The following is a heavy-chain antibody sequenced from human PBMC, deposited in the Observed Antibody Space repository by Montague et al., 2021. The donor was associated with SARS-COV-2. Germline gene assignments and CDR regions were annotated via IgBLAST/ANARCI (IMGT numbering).Heavy chain of an antibody. CDR2: KYYSGST. J-gene: IGHJ4*02. D-gene: IGHD3-3*01. CDR3: ATLPSGITICGVVQGYYFDA. CDR1: GASISSSSYY. Sequence: SETLSLTCIVSGASISSSSYYWVWIRQPPGKELEWIGIKYYSGSTYYNPTRKSRVTIYVDTSKNQFYLKLSTVTAAGTAVYYCATLPSGITICGVVQGYYFDAWGQGTLVTVPS. V-gene: IGHV4-39*01.